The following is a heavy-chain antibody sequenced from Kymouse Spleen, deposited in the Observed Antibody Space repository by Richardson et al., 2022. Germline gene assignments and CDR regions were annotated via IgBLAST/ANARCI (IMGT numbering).Heavy chain of an antibody. D-gene: IGHD3-3*01. CDR3: ARLTIFGVVDGMDV. CDR1: GGSISSSSYY. J-gene: IGHJ6*02. V-gene: IGHV4-39*01. CDR2: IYYSGST. Sequence: QLQLQESGPGLVKPSETLSLTCTVSGGSISSSSYYWGWIRQPPGKGLEWIGSIYYSGSTYYNPSLKSRVTISVDTSKNQFSLKLSSVTAADTAVYYCARLTIFGVVDGMDVWGQGTTVTVSS.